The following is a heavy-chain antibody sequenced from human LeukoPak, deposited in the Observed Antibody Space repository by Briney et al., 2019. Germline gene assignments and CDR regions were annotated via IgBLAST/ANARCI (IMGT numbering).Heavy chain of an antibody. D-gene: IGHD1-7*01. J-gene: IGHJ2*01. CDR3: ARGWNSFWYFDF. V-gene: IGHV3-13*01. CDR2: IVVAGDT. Sequence: PGGSLRLSCAASGFTFVIYDMHWSRHVTGKDVKWVSAIVVAGDTYYPDSVKGRFTISRENVKNSLYLQMNSLRVEDTAVYYCARGWNSFWYFDFWGRGTQVTVSS. CDR1: GFTFVIYD.